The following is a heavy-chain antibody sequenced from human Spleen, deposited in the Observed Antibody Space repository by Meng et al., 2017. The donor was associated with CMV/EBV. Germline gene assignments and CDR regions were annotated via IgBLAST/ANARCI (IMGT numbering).Heavy chain of an antibody. D-gene: IGHD3-3*01. CDR3: ARARAPYDFRPGMDV. V-gene: IGHV3-30*02. Sequence: GGSLRLSCAASGFIFSKYGMYWVRQAPGKGLECVAFIWPDGSNKYYADSVEGRLTISRDNSKNMLYLQMNSLRPEDTAVYYCARARAPYDFRPGMDVWGQGTTVTVSS. CDR1: GFIFSKYG. J-gene: IGHJ6*02. CDR2: IWPDGSNK.